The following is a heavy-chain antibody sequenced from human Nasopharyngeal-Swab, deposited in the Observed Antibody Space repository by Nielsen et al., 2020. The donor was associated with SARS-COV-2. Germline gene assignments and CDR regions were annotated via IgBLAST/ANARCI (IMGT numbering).Heavy chain of an antibody. J-gene: IGHJ4*02. Sequence: WVRQAPGQALEWMGWIHAANGNTKYSQKFQGRVAITRDTSASTAYMEVSSLRSEDTAVYYCASGRSPRYQLLYDWGQGTLVTVSS. V-gene: IGHV1-3*01. D-gene: IGHD2-2*02. CDR3: ASGRSPRYQLLYD. CDR2: IHAANGNT.